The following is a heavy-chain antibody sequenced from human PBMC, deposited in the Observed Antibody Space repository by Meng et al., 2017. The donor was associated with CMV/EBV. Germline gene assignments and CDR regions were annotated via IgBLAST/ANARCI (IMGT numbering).Heavy chain of an antibody. D-gene: IGHD6-25*01. V-gene: IGHV3-53*01. CDR1: GFTVSSNY. J-gene: IGHJ6*02. Sequence: GGSLRLSCAASGFTVSSNYMSWVRQAPGKGLEWVSVIYSGGSTYYADSVKGRFTISRDNSKNTLYLQMNSLRAEDTAVYYCATSGGYYYYGTDVWGQGTTVTVSS. CDR2: IYSGGST. CDR3: ATSGGYYYYGTDV.